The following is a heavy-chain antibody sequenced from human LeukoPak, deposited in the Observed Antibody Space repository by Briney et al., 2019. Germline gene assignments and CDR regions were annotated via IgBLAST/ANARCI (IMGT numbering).Heavy chain of an antibody. V-gene: IGHV1-69*05. CDR3: ATQRLDY. CDR1: AGTFSSYA. D-gene: IGHD2-2*01. J-gene: IGHJ4*02. Sequence: SVKVSCKASAGTFSSYAISWVRQAHGQGIEWMGRIFLIFGTANYAQKFQGRVTITTDESTSTAYMELSSLRSEDTAVYYCATQRLDYWGQGTLVTVSS. CDR2: IFLIFGTA.